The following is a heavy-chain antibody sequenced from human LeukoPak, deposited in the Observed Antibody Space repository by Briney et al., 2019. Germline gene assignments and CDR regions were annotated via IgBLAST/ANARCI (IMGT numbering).Heavy chain of an antibody. J-gene: IGHJ4*02. CDR2: IYYSGST. CDR1: EGPISSYY. D-gene: IGHD7-27*01. Sequence: SETLSLTCTVSEGPISSYYWNWIRQPPGKGLEWIGYIYYSGSTNYNPSLKSRVTVSVDTSKNQFSLKLSSVTAADTAVYYCARGGGTGDLIFDYWGQGTLVTVSS. V-gene: IGHV4-59*01. CDR3: ARGGGTGDLIFDY.